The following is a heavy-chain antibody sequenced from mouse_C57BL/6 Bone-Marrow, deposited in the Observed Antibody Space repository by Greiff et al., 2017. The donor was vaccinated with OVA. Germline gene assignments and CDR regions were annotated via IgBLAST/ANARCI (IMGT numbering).Heavy chain of an antibody. D-gene: IGHD1-1*01. CDR3: ARRLLRY. Sequence: QVQLQQSGPELVKPGASVKISCKASGYAFSSSWMNWVKQRPGKGLEWIGRIYPGDGDTNYNGKLKGKATLTADKSSSTAYMQLSSLTSEDSAVYFCARRLLRYWGQGTTLTVSA. CDR1: GYAFSSSW. J-gene: IGHJ2*01. CDR2: IYPGDGDT. V-gene: IGHV1-82*01.